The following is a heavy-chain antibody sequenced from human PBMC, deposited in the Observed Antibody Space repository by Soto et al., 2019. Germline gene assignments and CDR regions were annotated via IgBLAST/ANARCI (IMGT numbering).Heavy chain of an antibody. V-gene: IGHV1-69*01. J-gene: IGHJ6*02. D-gene: IGHD1-26*01. Sequence: QVQLVQSGAEVKKPGSSVKVSCKASGGTISSYAISWVRQAPGQGLEWMGGIIPIFGTANYAQKFQGRVTITADESTSTAYMELSSLRSEDTAVYYCARPLGGGGSYYYGMDVWGQGTTVTVSS. CDR1: GGTISSYA. CDR2: IIPIFGTA. CDR3: ARPLGGGGSYYYGMDV.